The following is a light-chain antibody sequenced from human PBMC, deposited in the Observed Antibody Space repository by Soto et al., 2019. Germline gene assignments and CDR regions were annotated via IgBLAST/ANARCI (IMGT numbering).Light chain of an antibody. V-gene: IGLV1-44*01. CDR3: AAWDDSLNGQGYV. Sequence: QSVLTQPPSASGTPGQRVTISCSGSSSNIGSNTVNWYQQLPGTAPKLLIYSNNQLSSGVPDRFSGSKSGTSASLAISGLQSGDEADYYCAAWDDSLNGQGYVFGTGTKMTVL. J-gene: IGLJ1*01. CDR2: SNN. CDR1: SSNIGSNT.